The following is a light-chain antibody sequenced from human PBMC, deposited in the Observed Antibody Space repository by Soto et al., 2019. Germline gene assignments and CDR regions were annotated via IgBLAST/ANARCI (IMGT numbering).Light chain of an antibody. CDR2: DAS. Sequence: TQSPATLSLPPGERATLSCRASQSVSSYLAWYQQKPGQAPRLLIYDASNRATGIPARFSGSGSGTDFALTISSLEPEDFAVYYCQQRSNWLWTFGQGTKVDIK. V-gene: IGKV3-11*01. CDR1: QSVSSY. CDR3: QQRSNWLWT. J-gene: IGKJ1*01.